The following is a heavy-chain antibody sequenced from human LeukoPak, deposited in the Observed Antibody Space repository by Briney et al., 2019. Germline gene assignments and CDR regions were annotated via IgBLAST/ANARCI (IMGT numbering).Heavy chain of an antibody. D-gene: IGHD3-10*01. CDR1: GFTFSSYE. Sequence: GGSPRLSCAASGFTFSSYEMNWVRQAPGKGLEWVSYISSSGSTIYYADSVKGRFTISRDNAKNSLYLQMNSLRAEDTAVYYCARDFITMVRGFDYWGQGTLVTVSS. CDR2: ISSSGSTI. J-gene: IGHJ4*02. V-gene: IGHV3-48*03. CDR3: ARDFITMVRGFDY.